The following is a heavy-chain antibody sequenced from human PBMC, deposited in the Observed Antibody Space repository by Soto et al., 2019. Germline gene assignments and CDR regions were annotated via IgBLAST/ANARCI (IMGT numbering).Heavy chain of an antibody. CDR3: ARGPYRNTYNWFDS. D-gene: IGHD5-12*01. CDR1: GFIFSDYE. Sequence: PGGSLRLSCAASGFIFSDYEINWVRQAPGKGLEWVSYISGSGLTIYYADSVKGRFTISRDNAKNSLYLQMNGLGVEDTAVYYCARGPYRNTYNWFDSWGQGTLVTFSS. V-gene: IGHV3-48*03. J-gene: IGHJ5*02. CDR2: ISGSGLTI.